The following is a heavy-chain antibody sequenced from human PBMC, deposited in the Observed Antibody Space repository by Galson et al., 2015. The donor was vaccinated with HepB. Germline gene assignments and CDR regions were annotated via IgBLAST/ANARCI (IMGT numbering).Heavy chain of an antibody. D-gene: IGHD3-10*01. J-gene: IGHJ4*02. Sequence: SLRLSCAASGFTVSSNYMSWVRQAPGKGLEWVSVIYSGGSTDYADSVKGRFTISRDNSKNTLYLQMNSLRAEDTAVYYCASQLLRFGDHNGDYWGQGTLVTVSS. CDR2: IYSGGST. CDR3: ASQLLRFGDHNGDY. CDR1: GFTVSSNY. V-gene: IGHV3-66*04.